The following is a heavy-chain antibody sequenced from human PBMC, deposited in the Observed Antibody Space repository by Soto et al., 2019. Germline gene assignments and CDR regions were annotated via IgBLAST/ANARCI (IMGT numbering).Heavy chain of an antibody. V-gene: IGHV1-3*01. CDR2: INAGNGNT. D-gene: IGHD2-2*01. Sequence: GASVKVSCKASGYTFTSYAMHWVRQAPGQRLEWMGWINAGNGNTKYSQKFQGRVTITRDTSASTAYMELSSLRSEDTAVYYCALVVPAAGAGLDYWGQGTLVTVSS. CDR3: ALVVPAAGAGLDY. CDR1: GYTFTSYA. J-gene: IGHJ4*02.